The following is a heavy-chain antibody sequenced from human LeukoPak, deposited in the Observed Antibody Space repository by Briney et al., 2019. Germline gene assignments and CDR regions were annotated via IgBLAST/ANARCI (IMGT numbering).Heavy chain of an antibody. CDR1: GFTFSSYA. CDR3: AKTRPLDSSSWSHGDY. J-gene: IGHJ4*02. D-gene: IGHD6-13*01. Sequence: GGSLRLSCSASGFTFSSYAMSWVRQAPGKGLEWVSAISGSGDSTYYGDSVKGRFTISRDNSKNTLYLQMNSLRAEDTAVYYCAKTRPLDSSSWSHGDYWGQGTLVTVSS. V-gene: IGHV3-23*01. CDR2: ISGSGDST.